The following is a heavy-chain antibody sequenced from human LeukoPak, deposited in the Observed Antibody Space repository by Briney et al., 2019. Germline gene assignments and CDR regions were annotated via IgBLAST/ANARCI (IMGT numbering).Heavy chain of an antibody. J-gene: IGHJ4*02. CDR2: ISSSGSTI. D-gene: IGHD3-3*01. V-gene: IGHV3-48*03. CDR1: GFTFSSYE. Sequence: GGSLRLSCAASGFTFSSYEMNWVRQAPGKGLEWVSYISSSGSTIYYADSVKGRFTISRENAKNSLYLQMNSLRAEDTAVYYCAFWSGYYTDDYWGQGTLVTVSS. CDR3: AFWSGYYTDDY.